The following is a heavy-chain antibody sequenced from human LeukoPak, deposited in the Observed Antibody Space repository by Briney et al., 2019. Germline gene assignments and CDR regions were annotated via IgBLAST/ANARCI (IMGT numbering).Heavy chain of an antibody. CDR3: ARGMRLGYCSGGSCYSGLIDYYGMDV. CDR2: IIPIFGTA. CDR1: GGTFSSYA. D-gene: IGHD2-15*01. J-gene: IGHJ6*02. Sequence: SVKVSCKASGGTFSSYAISWVRQAPGQGLEWMGGIIPIFGTANYAQKFQGRVTITADESTSTAYMELSSLRSEDTAVYYCARGMRLGYCSGGSCYSGLIDYYGMDVWGQGTTVTVSS. V-gene: IGHV1-69*13.